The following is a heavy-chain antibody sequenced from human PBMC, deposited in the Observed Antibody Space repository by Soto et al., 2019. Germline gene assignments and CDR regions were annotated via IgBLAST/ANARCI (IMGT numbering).Heavy chain of an antibody. CDR3: ARDAYYYGSGSSYYYGTDV. D-gene: IGHD3-10*01. CDR2: IYDSGST. Sequence: QVQLQESGPGLVKPSETLSLTCTVSGGSFSTYYWNWIRQPPGKGLEWIGYIYDSGSTNYNPSVKSRVTISVDTSKNQFSLKLSSVTAADTAVYYCARDAYYYGSGSSYYYGTDVWGQGTTVTVSS. J-gene: IGHJ6*02. V-gene: IGHV4-59*01. CDR1: GGSFSTYY.